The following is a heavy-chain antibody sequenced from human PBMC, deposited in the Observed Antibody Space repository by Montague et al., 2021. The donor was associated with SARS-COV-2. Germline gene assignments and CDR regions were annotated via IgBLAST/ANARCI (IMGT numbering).Heavy chain of an antibody. CDR2: VNHSGHT. J-gene: IGHJ4*02. D-gene: IGHD1-26*01. CDR1: GGSLSGDY. V-gene: IGHV4-34*01. CDR3: ARGPVGVGAHLRYYFDL. Sequence: SETLSLTCAVSGGSLSGDYWSWIRQPPGKGLEWIGEVNHSGHTXXXLSXXXRVTMSVDTSKIQFSLKLMSVTAADTAVYYCARGPVGVGAHLRYYFDLWGQGTLVTVSS.